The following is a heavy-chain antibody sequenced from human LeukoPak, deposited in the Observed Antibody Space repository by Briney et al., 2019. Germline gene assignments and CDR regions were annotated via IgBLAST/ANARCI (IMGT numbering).Heavy chain of an antibody. D-gene: IGHD4-23*01. V-gene: IGHV3-21*01. Sequence: KTGGSLRLSCAASGFTFSSYSMNWVRQAPGKGLEWVSSISSSSSYIYYADSVKGRFTISRDNAKNSLYLQMNSLRAEDTAVYYCARGLGGNPFDYWGQGPLVTVSS. J-gene: IGHJ4*02. CDR3: ARGLGGNPFDY. CDR2: ISSSSSYI. CDR1: GFTFSSYS.